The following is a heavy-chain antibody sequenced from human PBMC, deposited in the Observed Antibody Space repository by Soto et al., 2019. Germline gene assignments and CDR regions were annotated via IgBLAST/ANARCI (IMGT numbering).Heavy chain of an antibody. Sequence: SETLSLTCTVSGDSISSADYYWSWIRQTPAKGLEWIGHIFYSGTTYYNPSLKSRLTISVDTSKNHFSLRLTSVTAADTAVYYCARDLWVEPELYYYGMDVWGQGTTVTVSS. J-gene: IGHJ6*02. CDR1: GDSISSADYY. V-gene: IGHV4-30-4*01. D-gene: IGHD1-1*01. CDR3: ARDLWVEPELYYYGMDV. CDR2: IFYSGTT.